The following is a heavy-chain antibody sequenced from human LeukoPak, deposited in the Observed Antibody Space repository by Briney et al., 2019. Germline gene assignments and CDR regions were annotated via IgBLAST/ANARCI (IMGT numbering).Heavy chain of an antibody. D-gene: IGHD5-24*01. CDR1: GGSISSSSYY. CDR3: ARTRVGYNHDFDY. J-gene: IGHJ4*02. CDR2: IYYRGST. Sequence: SETLSLTCTVSGGSISSSSYYWGWIRQPPGKGLEWIGSIYYRGSTYYNPSLKSRVTISVDTSKNQFSLKLSSVTAADTAVYYCARTRVGYNHDFDYWGQGTLVTVSS. V-gene: IGHV4-39*07.